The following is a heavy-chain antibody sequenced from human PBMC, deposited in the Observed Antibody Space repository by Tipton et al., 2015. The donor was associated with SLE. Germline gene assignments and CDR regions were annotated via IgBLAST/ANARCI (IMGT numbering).Heavy chain of an antibody. CDR2: LYYSGST. J-gene: IGHJ5*02. D-gene: IGHD5-24*01. CDR3: ARDQEMASGENRFDP. Sequence: TLSLTCTVSGASISTNSYSWGWIRQPPGKGPEWIGSLYYSGSTYFNPSLKSRVTMSMDTSRNQFSLNLNSMTAADTAVYYCARDQEMASGENRFDPWGQGTLVTVSS. V-gene: IGHV4-39*07. CDR1: GASISTNSYS.